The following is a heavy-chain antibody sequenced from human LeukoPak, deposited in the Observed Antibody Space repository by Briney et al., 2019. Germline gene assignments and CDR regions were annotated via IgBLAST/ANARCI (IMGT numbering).Heavy chain of an antibody. CDR2: IYTSGST. J-gene: IGHJ3*02. Sequence: PSETLSLTCTVSGGSISSYYWSWIRQPAGKGLEWIGRIYTSGSTNYNPSLKSRVTMSVDTSKNQFSLKLSSVTAADTAAYYCARQAVSRSADAFDIWGQGTMVTVSS. V-gene: IGHV4-4*07. CDR3: ARQAVSRSADAFDI. CDR1: GGSISSYY. D-gene: IGHD2-15*01.